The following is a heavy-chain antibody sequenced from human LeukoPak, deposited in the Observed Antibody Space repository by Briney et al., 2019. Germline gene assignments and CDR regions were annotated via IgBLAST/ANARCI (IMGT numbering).Heavy chain of an antibody. CDR3: ARALARGPYYYYYYMDV. CDR1: GGSISSSSYY. Sequence: PSETLSLTCTVPGGSISSSSYYWGWIRQPPGKGLEWIGSIYYSGSTYYNPSLKSRVTISVDTSKNQFSLKLSSVTATDTAVYYCARALARGPYYYYYYMDVWGKGTTVTVSS. D-gene: IGHD6-6*01. V-gene: IGHV4-39*07. CDR2: IYYSGST. J-gene: IGHJ6*03.